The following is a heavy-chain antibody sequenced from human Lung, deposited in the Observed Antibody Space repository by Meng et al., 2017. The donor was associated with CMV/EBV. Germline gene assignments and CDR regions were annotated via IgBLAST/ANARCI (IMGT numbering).Heavy chain of an antibody. Sequence: ASVXVSXKASGYTFTSYDISWVRQAPGQGLEWMGWMNPNSGNTNSAQNFQGRVTMTRNTSISTAYMELSSLRSGDTAVYYYARAVYCISPAYFFYRMDVSXQRTTVTVSS. V-gene: IGHV1-8*01. CDR1: GYTFTSYD. CDR3: ARAVYCISPAYFFYRMDV. CDR2: MNPNSGNT. J-gene: IGHJ6*01. D-gene: IGHD2-2*01.